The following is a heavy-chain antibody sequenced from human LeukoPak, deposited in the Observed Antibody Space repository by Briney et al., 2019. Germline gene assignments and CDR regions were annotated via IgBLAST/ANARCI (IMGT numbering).Heavy chain of an antibody. V-gene: IGHV3-21*01. J-gene: IGHJ5*02. CDR2: ISSTSSYI. D-gene: IGHD2-2*01. Sequence: GGSLRLSCAASGFTFSSYNMNWVRQAPGKGLEWVSSISSTSSYIYYADSVRGRFTISRDDAKNSLYLQMSSLRAEDTAVYYCARVFVGYCSSTSCYSLDPWGQGTLVTVSS. CDR3: ARVFVGYCSSTSCYSLDP. CDR1: GFTFSSYN.